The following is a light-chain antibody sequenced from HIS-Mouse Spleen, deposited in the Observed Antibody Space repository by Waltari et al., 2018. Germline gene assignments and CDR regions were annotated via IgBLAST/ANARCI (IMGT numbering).Light chain of an antibody. CDR1: QAISSA. CDR2: DAS. J-gene: IGKJ4*01. V-gene: IGKV1-13*02. Sequence: AIQLTQSSSPLSASVGDRVTIPCGVSQAISSALAWYQQKPGKAPKLLIYDASSLESGVPSRFSGSGSGTDFTLTISSLQPEDFATYYCQQFNSYPRTFGGGTKVEIK. CDR3: QQFNSYPRT.